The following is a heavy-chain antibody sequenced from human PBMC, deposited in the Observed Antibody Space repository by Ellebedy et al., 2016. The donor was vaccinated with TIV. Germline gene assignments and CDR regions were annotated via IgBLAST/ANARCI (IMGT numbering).Heavy chain of an antibody. J-gene: IGHJ5*02. CDR1: GGSISSGDHA. D-gene: IGHD4-23*01. V-gene: IGHV4-30-4*01. Sequence: MPLETLSLTCSVSGGSISSGDHALTWIRQPPGKGLEWIGFIYYSGNTDYNPSLKSRVAMSVDTSKTQFSLKLTSVTAADTAVYYCARATAVGFDPWGQGALVTVSS. CDR3: ARATAVGFDP. CDR2: IYYSGNT.